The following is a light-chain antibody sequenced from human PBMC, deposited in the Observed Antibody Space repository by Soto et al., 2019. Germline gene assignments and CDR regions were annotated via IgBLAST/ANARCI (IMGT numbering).Light chain of an antibody. Sequence: EIVLTQSPGTVSLSPGERATLSCRASQSVSSSYLAWYQQKPGQAPRLLIYGASSRATGIPDRFSGSGSGTDFTLTISRLEPEDFAVYYCQQYGSSPPRTFGQGTKVDIK. CDR2: GAS. CDR3: QQYGSSPPRT. CDR1: QSVSSSY. V-gene: IGKV3-20*01. J-gene: IGKJ1*01.